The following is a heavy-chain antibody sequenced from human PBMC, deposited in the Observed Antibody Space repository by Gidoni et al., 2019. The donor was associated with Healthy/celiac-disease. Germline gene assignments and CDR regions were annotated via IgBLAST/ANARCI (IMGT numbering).Heavy chain of an antibody. Sequence: QVQLVQSGAEVKKPGASVQVSCKASGYTFTSYAMHWVRQAPGQRLEWMGWINAGNGNTKYSQKFQGRVTITRDTSASTAYMELSSLRSEDTAVYYCARDRGWRLAYCGGDCQYNWFDPWGQGTLVTVSS. J-gene: IGHJ5*02. CDR3: ARDRGWRLAYCGGDCQYNWFDP. V-gene: IGHV1-3*01. D-gene: IGHD2-21*02. CDR1: GYTFTSYA. CDR2: INAGNGNT.